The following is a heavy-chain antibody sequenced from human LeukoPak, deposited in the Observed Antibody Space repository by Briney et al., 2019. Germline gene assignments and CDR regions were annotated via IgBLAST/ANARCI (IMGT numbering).Heavy chain of an antibody. J-gene: IGHJ4*02. CDR2: IYYSGST. CDR1: GGSISSYY. Sequence: SETLSLTCTVSGGSISSYYWSWIRQPREKGLEWIGYIYYSGSTNYNPSLKSRVTISVDTSKNQFSLKLSSVTAADTAVYYCARDYGDLAGFDYWGQGTLVTVSS. V-gene: IGHV4-59*01. CDR3: ARDYGDLAGFDY. D-gene: IGHD4-17*01.